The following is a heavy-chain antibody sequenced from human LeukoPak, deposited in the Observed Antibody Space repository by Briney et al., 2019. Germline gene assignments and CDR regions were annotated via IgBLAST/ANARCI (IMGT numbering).Heavy chain of an antibody. J-gene: IGHJ4*02. CDR2: ISGSGGST. CDR1: GFTFSSYA. D-gene: IGHD7-27*01. V-gene: IGHV3-23*01. Sequence: GGSLRLSCAASGFTFSSYAMSWVRQAPGKGLEWVSAISGSGGSTYYADSVKGRITISRDNSKNTLYLQMNSLRDEDTAVYYCARDDSNWGINFDYWGQGTLVTVSS. CDR3: ARDDSNWGINFDY.